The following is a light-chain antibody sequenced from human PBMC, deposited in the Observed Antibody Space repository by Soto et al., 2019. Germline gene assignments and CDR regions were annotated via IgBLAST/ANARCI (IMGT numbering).Light chain of an antibody. J-gene: IGKJ4*01. CDR2: DAS. Sequence: EIVLTQSPATLSLSPGEQATLSCRASQSVSSYLAWYQQKPGQAPGLLIYDASNRATGIPARFSGSGSGTDLTLTISSLEPEDFAVYYCQQRSNWPLTFGGGTKVEIK. CDR3: QQRSNWPLT. CDR1: QSVSSY. V-gene: IGKV3-11*01.